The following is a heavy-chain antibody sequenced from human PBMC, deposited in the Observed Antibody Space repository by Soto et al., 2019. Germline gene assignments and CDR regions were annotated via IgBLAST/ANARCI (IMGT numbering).Heavy chain of an antibody. V-gene: IGHV1-18*01. J-gene: IGHJ4*02. CDR3: ARARSIAVALYYFDY. D-gene: IGHD6-19*01. CDR1: GYTFTSYG. Sequence: ASVKVSCKASGYTFTSYGISWVRQAPGQGLEWMGWISAYNGNTNYAQKLQGRVTMTTDTSTSTAYMELRSLRSDDTAVYYCARARSIAVALYYFDYWGQGTLVTVSS. CDR2: ISAYNGNT.